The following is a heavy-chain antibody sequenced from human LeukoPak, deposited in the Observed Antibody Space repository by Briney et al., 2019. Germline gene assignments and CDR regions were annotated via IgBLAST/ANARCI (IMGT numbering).Heavy chain of an antibody. CDR1: GYTFTSYY. Sequence: ASVKVSCKASGYTFTSYYMHWVRQAPGQGLEWMGIINPSGGGTSYAQKFQGRVTMTRDMSTSTVYMELSSLRSEDTAVYYCATFALSGCTNGVCYDFDHWGQGTLVTVSS. CDR3: ATFALSGCTNGVCYDFDH. CDR2: INPSGGGT. D-gene: IGHD2-8*01. V-gene: IGHV1-46*01. J-gene: IGHJ4*02.